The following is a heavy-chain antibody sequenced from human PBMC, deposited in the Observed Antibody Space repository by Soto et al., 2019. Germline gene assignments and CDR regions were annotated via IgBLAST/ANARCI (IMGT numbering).Heavy chain of an antibody. D-gene: IGHD3-3*01. J-gene: IGHJ4*02. V-gene: IGHV1-46*01. Sequence: ASVKVSCKAPADTFTSYYIHWVRQAPGHGLEWMGIINPNGGSTRFAQTFQGRITMTTDTSTSTVYMELSSLRSEDTAVYYCARSGITIFGVSCLDYWGQGTLVIVSS. CDR3: ARSGITIFGVSCLDY. CDR2: INPNGGST. CDR1: ADTFTSYY.